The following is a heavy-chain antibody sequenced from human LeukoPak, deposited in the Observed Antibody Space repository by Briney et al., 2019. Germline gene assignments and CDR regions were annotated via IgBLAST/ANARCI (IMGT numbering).Heavy chain of an antibody. Sequence: GASVKVSCKASGGTFSSYAISWVRQAPGQGLEWMGGIIPIFGTANYAQKFQGRVTITTDESTSTAYMELSSLRSEDTAVYYCASSITIFGVVIMPDYWGQGTLVTVSS. D-gene: IGHD3-3*01. V-gene: IGHV1-69*05. J-gene: IGHJ4*02. CDR2: IIPIFGTA. CDR3: ASSITIFGVVIMPDY. CDR1: GGTFSSYA.